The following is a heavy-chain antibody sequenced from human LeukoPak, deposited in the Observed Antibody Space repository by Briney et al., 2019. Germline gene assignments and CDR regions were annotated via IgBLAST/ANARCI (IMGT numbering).Heavy chain of an antibody. D-gene: IGHD3-22*01. V-gene: IGHV3-11*01. Sequence: GGSLRLSCAASGFTFSDYYMTWIRQAPGKGLEWVSYITRSGSTTYYTDSVKGRFTISRDNAKNSLFLQMNSLRAEDTAVYYCARRYYYDSSGYLHWGQGTLVTVSS. J-gene: IGHJ4*02. CDR2: ITRSGSTT. CDR3: ARRYYYDSSGYLH. CDR1: GFTFSDYY.